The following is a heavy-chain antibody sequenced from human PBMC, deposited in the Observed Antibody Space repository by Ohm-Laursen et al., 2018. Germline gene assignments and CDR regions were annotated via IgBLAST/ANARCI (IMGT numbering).Heavy chain of an antibody. CDR1: GGSISSYY. J-gene: IGHJ4*02. Sequence: PSQTLSLTCTVSGGSISSYYWSWIRQPPGKGLEWIGYIYYSGSTNYDPSLKSRVTISVDTSKNRFSLKLSSVTAADTAVYYCARRGAGAHPYYFDYWGQGTLVTVSS. D-gene: IGHD1-26*01. CDR3: ARRGAGAHPYYFDY. V-gene: IGHV4-59*08. CDR2: IYYSGST.